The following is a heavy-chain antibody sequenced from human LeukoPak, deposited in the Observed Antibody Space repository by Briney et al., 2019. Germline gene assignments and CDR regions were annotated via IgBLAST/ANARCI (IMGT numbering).Heavy chain of an antibody. Sequence: SETLSLTCTVSGGSISSYYWSWLRQPPGKGLEWIGYIYYSGSTNQNPSLKSRVTISVDTSKNRFSLKLSSVTAADTAVYYCASLYYYDSSGYQYYFDYWGQGTLVTVSS. D-gene: IGHD3-22*01. CDR3: ASLYYYDSSGYQYYFDY. CDR2: IYYSGST. J-gene: IGHJ4*02. CDR1: GGSISSYY. V-gene: IGHV4-59*01.